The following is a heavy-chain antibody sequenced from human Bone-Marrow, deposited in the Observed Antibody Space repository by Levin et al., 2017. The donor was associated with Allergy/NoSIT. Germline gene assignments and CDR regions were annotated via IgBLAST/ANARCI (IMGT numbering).Heavy chain of an antibody. CDR2: IYPGDSDT. D-gene: IGHD4-11*01. V-gene: IGHV5-51*01. CDR3: ARHKGTTRYWFDP. CDR1: GSSFTSYW. J-gene: IGHJ5*02. Sequence: GGSLRLSCKGSGSSFTSYWIGWVRQMPGKGLEWMGIIYPGDSDTRYSPSFQGQVTISADKSISTAYLQWSSLKASDTAMYYCARHKGTTRYWFDPWGQGTLVTVSS.